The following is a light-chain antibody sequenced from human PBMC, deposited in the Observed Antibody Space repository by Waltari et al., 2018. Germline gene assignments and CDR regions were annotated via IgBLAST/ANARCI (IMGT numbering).Light chain of an antibody. CDR3: QQYNSYSRT. CDR2: KGS. CDR1: QSISSW. Sequence: DIQMTQSPSTLSASVGARVTITCRASQSISSWLAWYQQKPGKAPKLLIYKGSSLESGVPSRFSGSGSGTEFTLTISSLQPDDFATYYCQQYNSYSRTFGQGTKVEIK. J-gene: IGKJ1*01. V-gene: IGKV1-5*03.